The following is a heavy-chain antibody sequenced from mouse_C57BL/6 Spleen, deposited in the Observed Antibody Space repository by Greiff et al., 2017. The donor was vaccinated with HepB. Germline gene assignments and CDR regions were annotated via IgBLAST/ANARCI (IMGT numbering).Heavy chain of an antibody. CDR2: IYPGDGDT. Sequence: QVQLKQSGPELVKPGASVKISCKASGYAFSSSWMNWVKQRPGKGLEWIGRIYPGDGDTNYNGKFKGKATLTADKSSSTAYMQLSSLTSEDSAVYFCARGDLNWDGFAYWGQGTLVTVSA. CDR3: ARGDLNWDGFAY. V-gene: IGHV1-82*01. CDR1: GYAFSSSW. J-gene: IGHJ3*01. D-gene: IGHD4-1*01.